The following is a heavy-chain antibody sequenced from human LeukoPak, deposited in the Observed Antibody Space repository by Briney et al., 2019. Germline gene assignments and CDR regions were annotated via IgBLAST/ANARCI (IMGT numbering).Heavy chain of an antibody. Sequence: GGSLRLSCAASGFTFSSYAMSWVPQAPGKGLEWVSAISGSGGSTSHADSVKGRFTISRDNSKNTLYLQMNSLRAEDTAVYYCAKAGSYWEFDYWGQGTLVTVS. D-gene: IGHD1-26*01. J-gene: IGHJ4*02. CDR1: GFTFSSYA. V-gene: IGHV3-23*01. CDR3: AKAGSYWEFDY. CDR2: ISGSGGST.